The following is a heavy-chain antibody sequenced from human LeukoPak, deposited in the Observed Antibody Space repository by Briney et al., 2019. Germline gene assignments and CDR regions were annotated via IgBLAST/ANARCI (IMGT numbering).Heavy chain of an antibody. V-gene: IGHV4-34*01. CDR2: IYHSGNT. J-gene: IGHJ4*02. CDR3: ARLNISTTWYAFDY. CDR1: GGSFSAYY. D-gene: IGHD6-13*01. Sequence: SETLSLTCAVYGGSFSAYYWSWIRQPPGKGLEWIGEIYHSGNTNYNPSLKSRVTISVDTSNNHFSLKLSSVTAADTAVYYCARLNISTTWYAFDYWGQGTLVTVSS.